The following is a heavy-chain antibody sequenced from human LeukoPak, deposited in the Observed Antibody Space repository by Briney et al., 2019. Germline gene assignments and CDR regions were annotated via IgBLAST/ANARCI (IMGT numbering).Heavy chain of an antibody. D-gene: IGHD3-10*01. V-gene: IGHV3-30*04. J-gene: IGHJ4*02. CDR2: ISYDGSNK. CDR3: ARGMVRGVIITTPRPFDY. CDR1: GFTFSSYA. Sequence: GGSLRLSCAASGFTFSSYAMHWVRQAPGKGLEWVAVISYDGSNKYYADSVKGRFTISRDNSKNTLYLQMNSLRAEDTAVYYCARGMVRGVIITTPRPFDYWGRGTLVTVSS.